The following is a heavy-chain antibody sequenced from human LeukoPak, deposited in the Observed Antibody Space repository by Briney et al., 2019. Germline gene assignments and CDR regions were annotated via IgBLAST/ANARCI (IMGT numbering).Heavy chain of an antibody. J-gene: IGHJ4*02. D-gene: IGHD1-20*01. CDR2: IYYSGST. V-gene: IGHV4-39*01. CDR1: GGSISSSSYY. Sequence: SETLSLTCTVSGGSISSSSYYWGWIRQPPGKGLEWIGSIYYSGSTYYNPSLKSRVTISVDTSKNQFSLKLSSVTAADTAVYYCARAWSYNWNQWYFDYWGQGTLVTVSS. CDR3: ARAWSYNWNQWYFDY.